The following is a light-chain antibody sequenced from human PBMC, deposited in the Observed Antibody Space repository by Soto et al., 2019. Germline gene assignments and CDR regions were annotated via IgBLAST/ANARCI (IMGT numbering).Light chain of an antibody. J-gene: IGKJ5*01. CDR1: QSISSY. V-gene: IGKV3-11*01. CDR3: QQRSNWPIT. Sequence: EVVMRQSPDTLSLPPGERATLSCRASQSISSYLAWYQQKPGQAPRLLIYDASSRATGIPARFSGSGSGTDFTLTISSLEPEDFAVYYCQQRSNWPITFGQGTRLEIK. CDR2: DAS.